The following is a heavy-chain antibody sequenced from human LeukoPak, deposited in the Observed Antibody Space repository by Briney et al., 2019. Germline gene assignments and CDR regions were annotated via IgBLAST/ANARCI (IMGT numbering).Heavy chain of an antibody. CDR1: GYTFTSHG. D-gene: IGHD3-9*01. CDR3: ARGHYDILTGYSTWLPFDY. V-gene: IGHV1-18*01. Sequence: ASVKVSCKAPGYTFTSHGISWVRQAPGQGLEWMGWISAYNGNTNYAQKLQGRVTMTTDTSTSTAYMELSSLRSEDTAVYYCARGHYDILTGYSTWLPFDYWGQGTLVTVSS. CDR2: ISAYNGNT. J-gene: IGHJ4*02.